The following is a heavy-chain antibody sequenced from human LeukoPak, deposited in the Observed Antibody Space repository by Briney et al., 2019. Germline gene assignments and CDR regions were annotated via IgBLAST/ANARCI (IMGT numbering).Heavy chain of an antibody. J-gene: IGHJ4*02. CDR2: IGTAGDT. CDR1: GFTFSSYD. CDR3: ARARGLRYFTDY. V-gene: IGHV3-13*01. Sequence: TGGSLRLSCAASGFTFSSYDMHWVRQATGKGLEWVSAIGTAGDTYYPGSVKGRFTISRENAKNSLYLQMNSLRAEDTAVYYCARARGLRYFTDYWGQGTLVTVSS. D-gene: IGHD3-9*01.